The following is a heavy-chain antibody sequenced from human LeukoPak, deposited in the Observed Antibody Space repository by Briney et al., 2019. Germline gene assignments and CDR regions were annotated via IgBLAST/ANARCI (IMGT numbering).Heavy chain of an antibody. V-gene: IGHV4-34*01. CDR1: GGSFSGYY. Sequence: SETLSLTCAVYGGSFSGYYWSWVRQPPGKGLEWIGEINRGSTNYNPSLKSRVTISADTSKKQFSLNVSFVTAADTAVYYCARRRRGLRLDYWGQGTLSPSPQ. CDR2: INRGST. D-gene: IGHD5-24*01. CDR3: ARRRRGLRLDY. J-gene: IGHJ4*02.